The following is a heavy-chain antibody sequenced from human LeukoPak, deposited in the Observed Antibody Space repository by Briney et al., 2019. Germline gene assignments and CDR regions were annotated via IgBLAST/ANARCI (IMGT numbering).Heavy chain of an antibody. CDR2: IKQDGSEK. Sequence: GGSLRLSCAASGFTFSSYWMSWVRQAPGKGLEWVANIKQDGSEKYYVDSVKGRFTISRDNAKNSLYLQMNSLRAEDTAVYYCARDLRRPRFLEWILEFWFDPWGQGTLVTVSS. CDR1: GFTFSSYW. J-gene: IGHJ5*02. V-gene: IGHV3-7*01. D-gene: IGHD3-3*01. CDR3: ARDLRRPRFLEWILEFWFDP.